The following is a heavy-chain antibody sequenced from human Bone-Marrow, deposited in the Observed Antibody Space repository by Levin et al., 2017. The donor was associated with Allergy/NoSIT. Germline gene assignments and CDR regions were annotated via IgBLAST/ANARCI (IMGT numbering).Heavy chain of an antibody. D-gene: IGHD6-6*01. Sequence: GSLRLSCTVSGGSISSSTHYWGWMRQPPGEGLEWIGSIYYTGNTYYKPSLKSRVTISVDTSKNLFSLKLSSVTAADTAVYYCAREYSGSSLFDPWGQGTLVTVSS. CDR3: AREYSGSSLFDP. V-gene: IGHV4-39*07. CDR1: GGSISSSTHY. J-gene: IGHJ5*02. CDR2: IYYTGNT.